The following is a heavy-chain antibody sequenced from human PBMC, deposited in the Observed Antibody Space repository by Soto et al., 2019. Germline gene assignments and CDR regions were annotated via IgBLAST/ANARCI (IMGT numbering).Heavy chain of an antibody. Sequence: ASVKVSCKASRYTFTSYDINWVRQATGQGLEWMGWMNPNSGNTGYAQKFQGRVTMTRNTSISTAYMELSSLRSEDTAVYYCARGDLNYIVLMVYAIWGGSVFDYWGQGTLVTVSS. J-gene: IGHJ4*02. CDR2: MNPNSGNT. D-gene: IGHD2-8*01. V-gene: IGHV1-8*02. CDR3: ARGDLNYIVLMVYAIWGGSVFDY. CDR1: RYTFTSYD.